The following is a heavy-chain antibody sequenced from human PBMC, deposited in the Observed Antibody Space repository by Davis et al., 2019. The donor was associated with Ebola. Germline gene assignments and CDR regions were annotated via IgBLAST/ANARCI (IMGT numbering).Heavy chain of an antibody. CDR2: ISGYNGNT. V-gene: IGHV1-18*04. CDR3: ARAQFPTTSDH. Sequence: ASVKVSCKASAYIFTTYGMSWVRQAPGQGFEWMGWISGYNGNTNYARKFQDRITMTSDTSTTTTYMELSSLRSDDTAVYYCARAQFPTTSDHWGQGTLVTVSS. J-gene: IGHJ4*02. D-gene: IGHD1-1*01. CDR1: AYIFTTYG.